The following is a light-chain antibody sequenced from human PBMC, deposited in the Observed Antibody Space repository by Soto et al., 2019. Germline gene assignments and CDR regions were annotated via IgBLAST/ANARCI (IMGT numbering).Light chain of an antibody. CDR2: GAS. CDR1: QSISNY. CDR3: QHYNSYGT. J-gene: IGKJ1*01. V-gene: IGKV1-5*01. Sequence: DIQMTQSPSSLSASVGDKVTITCRASQSISNYVNWYQQKPGKAPKFLIFGASSLQRGVPSRFSGTGSGTEFTLTISSLQPDDFATYYCQHYNSYGTFGQGTKVDNK.